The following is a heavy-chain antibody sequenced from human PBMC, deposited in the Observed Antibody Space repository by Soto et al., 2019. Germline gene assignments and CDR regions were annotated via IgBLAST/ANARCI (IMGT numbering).Heavy chain of an antibody. V-gene: IGHV4-59*01. CDR1: GGSIYNYY. J-gene: IGHJ4*02. CDR3: AKAIRYAYDS. Sequence: QVQLQESGPGLVKPSETLSLTCTVSGGSIYNYYWSWIRQPPGSGLEWIGYSSYSGNTTNYNPSLKSRVTIALHTSKTQFSLWLSSVTAADTAVYYCAKAIRYAYDSWGQGTLVTVSS. D-gene: IGHD3-16*01. CDR2: SSYSGNTT.